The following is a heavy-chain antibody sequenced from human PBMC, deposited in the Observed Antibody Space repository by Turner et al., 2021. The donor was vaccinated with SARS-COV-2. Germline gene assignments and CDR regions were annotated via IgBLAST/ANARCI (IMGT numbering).Heavy chain of an antibody. J-gene: IGHJ4*02. V-gene: IGHV3-30*18. CDR3: AKGIGDYIDY. CDR1: GFTFSSYG. D-gene: IGHD4-17*01. Sequence: QVQLVESGGGVVQPGRSLRLSCAASGFTFSSYGMHWVRQAPGKGLEGVAVISYDGSNKYCSDSVKGRFTISRDNSKNTLYLKMNSLRAEDTAVYYCAKGIGDYIDYWGQGTLVTVSS. CDR2: ISYDGSNK.